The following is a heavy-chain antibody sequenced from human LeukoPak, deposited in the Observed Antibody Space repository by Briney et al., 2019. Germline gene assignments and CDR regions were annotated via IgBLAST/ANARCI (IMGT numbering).Heavy chain of an antibody. Sequence: ASVKVSCKASGYTFTGYYMHWVRQAPGQGLEWMGWINPNSGGTNYAQKFQGRVTMTRDTSISTAYMELSRLRSDDTAVFYCARAGSSSRWVNDYWGQGTLVTVSA. CDR1: GYTFTGYY. J-gene: IGHJ4*02. D-gene: IGHD6-13*01. V-gene: IGHV1-2*02. CDR3: ARAGSSSRWVNDY. CDR2: INPNSGGT.